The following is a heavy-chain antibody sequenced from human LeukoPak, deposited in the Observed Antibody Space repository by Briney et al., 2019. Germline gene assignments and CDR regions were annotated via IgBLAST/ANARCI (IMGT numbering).Heavy chain of an antibody. CDR3: AKAAAADYSYFYGMDV. J-gene: IGHJ6*02. Sequence: PGGSLRLSCAASGFTFSSFAMSWVRQAPGKGLEWVSSISGSGGSIYYADSVKGRFTISRDSSKNMLFLQMNSLRVEDTAVYYCAKAAAADYSYFYGMDVWGQGTTVTVSS. V-gene: IGHV3-23*01. CDR1: GFTFSSFA. CDR2: ISGSGGSI. D-gene: IGHD2-2*01.